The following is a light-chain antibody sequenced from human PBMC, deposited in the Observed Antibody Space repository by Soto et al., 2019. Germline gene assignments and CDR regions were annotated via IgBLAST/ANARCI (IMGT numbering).Light chain of an antibody. CDR1: SSDVGGYNY. CDR3: SSYTSSSTTV. V-gene: IGLV2-14*01. Sequence: QAALTQPASVSWSPGHSITISCTGTSSDVGGYNYVSWYQQHPGKAPKLMIYEVSNRPSGVSNRFSGSKSGNTASLTISGLQAEEEADYYCSSYTSSSTTVFGTGTKVTVL. CDR2: EVS. J-gene: IGLJ1*01.